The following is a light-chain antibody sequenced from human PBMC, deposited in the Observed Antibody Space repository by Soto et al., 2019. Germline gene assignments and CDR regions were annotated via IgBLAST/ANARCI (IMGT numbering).Light chain of an antibody. J-gene: IGKJ1*01. CDR2: AAY. CDR3: QQLNTYPLT. CDR1: QGISTY. Sequence: DIQLTQSPAFLSASVGDRVTITCRASQGISTYLAWYQQKPGKAPTLLIYAAYTLQSGVPSRFSGSGSGTEFTRTISSLQPEDFATYYCQQLNTYPLTFGQGTKVEIK. V-gene: IGKV1-9*01.